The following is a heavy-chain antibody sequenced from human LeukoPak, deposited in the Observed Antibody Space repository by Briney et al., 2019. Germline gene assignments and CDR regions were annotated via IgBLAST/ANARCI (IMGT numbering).Heavy chain of an antibody. CDR3: ARSPYYDSSGYFPRAYYFDY. CDR2: IYYSGST. J-gene: IGHJ4*02. Sequence: PSETLSLTCSVSGGSISSYYWSWIRQPPGKGLEWIGYIYYSGSTNYNPSLKSRVTISVDTSKNQFSLKLSSVTAADTAVYYCARSPYYDSSGYFPRAYYFDYWGQGTLVTVSS. CDR1: GGSISSYY. V-gene: IGHV4-59*01. D-gene: IGHD3-22*01.